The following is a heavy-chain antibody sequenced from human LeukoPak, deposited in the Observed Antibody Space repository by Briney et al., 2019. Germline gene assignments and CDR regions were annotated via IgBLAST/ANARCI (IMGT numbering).Heavy chain of an antibody. D-gene: IGHD3-22*01. CDR1: GGSISSSSYY. J-gene: IGHJ3*02. CDR2: IYYSGNT. V-gene: IGHV4-39*01. CDR3: ARGSYYDSSGYSHDAFDI. Sequence: PSETLSLTCTVSGGSISSSSYYWGWIRQPPGKGLEWIGNIYYSGNTYYTPSLKSRVTISVDTSKNQFSLKLSSVTAADTAVYYCARGSYYDSSGYSHDAFDIWGQGTMVTVSS.